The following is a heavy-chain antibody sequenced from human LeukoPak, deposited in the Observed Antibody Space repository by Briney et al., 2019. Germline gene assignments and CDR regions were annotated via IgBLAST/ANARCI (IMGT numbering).Heavy chain of an antibody. J-gene: IGHJ3*02. CDR3: ARDAVVVVAATRADAFDI. D-gene: IGHD2-15*01. CDR1: GYTFTGYY. CDR2: INPNSGGT. Sequence: ASVKVSCKASGYTFTGYYMHWARQAPGQGLEWMGWINPNSGGTNYAQKFQGRVTMTRDTSISTAYMELSRLRSDDTAVYYCARDAVVVVAATRADAFDIWGQGTVVTVSS. V-gene: IGHV1-2*02.